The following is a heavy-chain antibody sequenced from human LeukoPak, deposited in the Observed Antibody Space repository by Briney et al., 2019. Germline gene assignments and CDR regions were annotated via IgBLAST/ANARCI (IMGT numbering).Heavy chain of an antibody. J-gene: IGHJ6*04. CDR2: IWYDGSNK. D-gene: IGHD6-19*01. V-gene: IGHV3-33*01. Sequence: GGSLRLYCAASGFTFSSYGMHWVRQAPGKGLEWVAVIWYDGSNKYYADSVKGRFTISRDNSKNTLYLQMNSLRAEDTAVYYCAREAYIAVAGTDYYYYGMDVWGKGTTVTVSS. CDR3: AREAYIAVAGTDYYYYGMDV. CDR1: GFTFSSYG.